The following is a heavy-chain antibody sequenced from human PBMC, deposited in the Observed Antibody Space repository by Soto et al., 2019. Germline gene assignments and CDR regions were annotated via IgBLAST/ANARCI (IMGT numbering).Heavy chain of an antibody. CDR1: GFTFSTYI. V-gene: IGHV3-23*01. CDR3: FGIGWYIY. CDR2: ITGSGGNT. D-gene: IGHD6-19*01. J-gene: IGHJ4*02. Sequence: QPGGSLRLSCEVSGFTFSTYIMNWVRQAPGKGLEWVSSITGSGGNTYYSDSVKGRFTISRDNSKNTLFLQMSSLRSEDSATYYCFGIGWYIYWGQGTPVTVSS.